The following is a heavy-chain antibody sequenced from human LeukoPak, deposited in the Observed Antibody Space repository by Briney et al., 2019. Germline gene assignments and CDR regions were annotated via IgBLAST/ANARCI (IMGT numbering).Heavy chain of an antibody. J-gene: IGHJ4*02. CDR1: GCTFTGYY. Sequence: GASVKVSCKASGCTFTGYYMHWVRQAPGQGLEWMGWINPNSGGTNYAQKFQGRVTMTRDTSISTAYMELSRLRSDDTAVYYCARDLGSTSGYYFDYWGQGTLVTVSS. CDR2: INPNSGGT. D-gene: IGHD1-1*01. CDR3: ARDLGSTSGYYFDY. V-gene: IGHV1-2*02.